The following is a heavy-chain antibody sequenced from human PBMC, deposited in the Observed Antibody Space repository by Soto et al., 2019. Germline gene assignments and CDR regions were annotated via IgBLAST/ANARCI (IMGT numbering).Heavy chain of an antibody. D-gene: IGHD3-10*01. CDR3: ARDGLLWFGEHGMDV. Sequence: EVQLVESGGGLVQPGGSLRLTCAASGFTFSIYSMNWVRQAPGKGLEWVSYIMPGSSHIFYADSVKGRFTISRDNSKNTLYLQMNSLRAEDTAVYYCARDGLLWFGEHGMDVWGQGTTVTVSS. V-gene: IGHV3-48*01. J-gene: IGHJ6*02. CDR2: IMPGSSHI. CDR1: GFTFSIYS.